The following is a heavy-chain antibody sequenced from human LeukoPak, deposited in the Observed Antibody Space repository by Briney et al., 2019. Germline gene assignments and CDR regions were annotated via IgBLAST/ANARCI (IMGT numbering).Heavy chain of an antibody. CDR1: GGSFSIYY. CDR2: IYTSGST. J-gene: IGHJ5*02. V-gene: IGHV4-4*07. CDR3: ARQRGRRTLYGEGPRDNWFDP. D-gene: IGHD3-10*01. Sequence: SETLSLTCTVSGGSFSIYYWSWIRQPAGKGLEHIGRIYTSGSTNYNPSLKSRVTMSVDTSNNQFSLKLSSVTAADTAVYYCARQRGRRTLYGEGPRDNWFDPWGQGTLVTVSS.